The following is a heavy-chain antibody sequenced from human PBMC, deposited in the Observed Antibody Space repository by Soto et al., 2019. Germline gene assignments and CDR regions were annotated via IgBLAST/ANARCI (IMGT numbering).Heavy chain of an antibody. CDR2: IYYSGST. J-gene: IGHJ6*03. Sequence: SETLSLTCTVSGGSISSSSYYWGWIRQPPGKGLEWIGSIYYSGSTYYNPSLKSRVTISVDTSKNQFSLKLSSVTAADTAVYYCARLYCSGGSCYAYYYCYYMDVWGKGTTVTVSS. CDR1: GGSISSSSYY. V-gene: IGHV4-39*01. CDR3: ARLYCSGGSCYAYYYCYYMDV. D-gene: IGHD2-15*01.